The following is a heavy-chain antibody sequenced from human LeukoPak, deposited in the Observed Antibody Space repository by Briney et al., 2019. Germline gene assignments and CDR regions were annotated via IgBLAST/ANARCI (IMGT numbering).Heavy chain of an antibody. CDR3: AKGQFLFDS. V-gene: IGHV3-23*01. CDR2: ISESGSGT. CDR1: GLTFSRYA. D-gene: IGHD2/OR15-2a*01. J-gene: IGHJ4*02. Sequence: GGSLRLSCAVSGLTFSRYAMSWVRQAPGKGLEWVSAISESGSGTYYADSVKGRFTISRDNSKDTLSLQMNSLRAEDTAVYYCAKGQFLFDSWGQGTLVTVSS.